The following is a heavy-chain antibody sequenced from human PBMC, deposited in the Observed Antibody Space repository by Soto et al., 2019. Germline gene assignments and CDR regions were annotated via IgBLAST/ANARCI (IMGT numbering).Heavy chain of an antibody. D-gene: IGHD2-15*01. CDR2: ISGSGSNK. J-gene: IGHJ4*02. V-gene: IGHV3-23*01. CDR1: GFTFDNYG. Sequence: EVQLLESGGGLVQPGGSLTLSCAASGFTFDNYGMSWVRQAPGKGLEWVSTISGSGSNKHYADSVTGRFTISRDNSKNTLYLQMNSLGDEDTAVYYCAKDVGGCCFFDSWGQGTLVTVSS. CDR3: AKDVGGCCFFDS.